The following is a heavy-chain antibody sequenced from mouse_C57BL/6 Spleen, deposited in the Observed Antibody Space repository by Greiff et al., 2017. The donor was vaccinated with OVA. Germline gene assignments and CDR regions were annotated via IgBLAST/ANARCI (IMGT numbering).Heavy chain of an antibody. J-gene: IGHJ4*01. CDR1: GYTFTSYW. D-gene: IGHD1-1*01. CDR2: IDPSDSYT. V-gene: IGHV1-69*01. Sequence: VQLQQPGAELVMPGASVKLSCKASGYTFTSYWMHWVKQRPGQGLEWIGEIDPSDSYTNYNQKFKGKSTLTVDKSSSTAYMQLSSLTSEDSAVYYCARWITTVDAMDYWGQGTSVTVSS. CDR3: ARWITTVDAMDY.